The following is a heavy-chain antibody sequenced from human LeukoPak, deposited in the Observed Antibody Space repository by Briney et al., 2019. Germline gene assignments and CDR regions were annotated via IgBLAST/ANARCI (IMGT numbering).Heavy chain of an antibody. Sequence: GGSLRLSCAASGFTFSSYGMSWVRQAPGKGLEWVSAISGSGGSTHYADSVKGRFTISRDNAKNSLYLQMNSLRAEDTAVYYCAELGITMIGGVWGKGTTVTISS. CDR1: GFTFSSYG. V-gene: IGHV3-23*01. CDR2: ISGSGGST. CDR3: AELGITMIGGV. D-gene: IGHD3-10*02. J-gene: IGHJ6*04.